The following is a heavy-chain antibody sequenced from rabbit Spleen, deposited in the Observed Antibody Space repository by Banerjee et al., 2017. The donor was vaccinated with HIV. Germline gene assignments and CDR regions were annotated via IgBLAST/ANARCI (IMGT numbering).Heavy chain of an antibody. D-gene: IGHD4-1*01. CDR3: ARDLDDVIGWNFGW. CDR1: GLDFSSDYW. CDR2: IDVVRSSTKT. V-gene: IGHV1S40*01. Sequence: QSLEESGGDLVKPGASLTLTCTASGLDFSSDYWICWVRQAPGKGLEWIACIDVVRSSTKTYYTSWAKGRFTISRTSSTTVTLIMTSLTAADTATYFCARDLDDVIGWNFGWWGPGTLVTVS. J-gene: IGHJ6*01.